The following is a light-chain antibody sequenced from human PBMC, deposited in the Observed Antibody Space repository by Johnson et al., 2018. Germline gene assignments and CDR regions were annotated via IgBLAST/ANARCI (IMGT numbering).Light chain of an antibody. V-gene: IGLV1-51*02. Sequence: QSVLTQPPSVSAAPGQKVTISCSGSSSNIGHNYVSWYQQLPGTAPQLLIYENNKRPSGIPDRFSGPQSGTSATLGITGLQSGDEADYYCGTWDSSLSAGNVFGTGTKVTVL. CDR1: SSNIGHNY. J-gene: IGLJ1*01. CDR3: GTWDSSLSAGNV. CDR2: ENN.